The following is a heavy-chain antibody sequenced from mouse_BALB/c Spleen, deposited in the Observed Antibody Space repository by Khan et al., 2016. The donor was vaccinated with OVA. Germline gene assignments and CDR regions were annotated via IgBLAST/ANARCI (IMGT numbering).Heavy chain of an antibody. J-gene: IGHJ3*01. D-gene: IGHD2-1*01. V-gene: IGHV3-6*02. CDR3: ASKSYGKGAY. Sequence: EVQLQESGPGLVKPSQSLSLTCSVTGYSITSGYYWSWIRQFPGNRLEWMGYISYDGSNNYNPSLKNRISITRDTSKKQLFLKLNSVTTEDTATYYCASKSYGKGAYWGQGTLVTVSA. CDR1: GYSITSGYY. CDR2: ISYDGSN.